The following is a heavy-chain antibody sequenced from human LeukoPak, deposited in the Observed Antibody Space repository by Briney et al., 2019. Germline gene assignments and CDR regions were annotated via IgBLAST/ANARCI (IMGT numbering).Heavy chain of an antibody. CDR3: ARVTGYMIEDYFDY. V-gene: IGHV4-59*01. J-gene: IGHJ4*02. CDR1: GGSISSYY. Sequence: SETLSLTCTVPGGSISSYYWSRIRQPPGKGLEWIGYIYYSGSTNYNPSLKSRVTISVKTSKNQFSLKLSSVTAADTAVYYCARVTGYMIEDYFDYWGQGTLVTVSS. CDR2: IYYSGST. D-gene: IGHD3-22*01.